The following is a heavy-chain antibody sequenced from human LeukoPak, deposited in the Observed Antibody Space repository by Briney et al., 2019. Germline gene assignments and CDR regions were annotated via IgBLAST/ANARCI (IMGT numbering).Heavy chain of an antibody. CDR3: PSPGYSGSYGPDY. Sequence: PGGSLRLSCAASGFTFSSYSMNWVRQAPGKGLEWVSSISSSSSYIYYADSVKGRFTISRANAKNSLYLQMNSLRAEDTAVYYCPSPGYSGSYGPDYWGQGPLVTVSS. CDR2: ISSSSSYI. D-gene: IGHD1-26*01. CDR1: GFTFSSYS. V-gene: IGHV3-21*01. J-gene: IGHJ4*02.